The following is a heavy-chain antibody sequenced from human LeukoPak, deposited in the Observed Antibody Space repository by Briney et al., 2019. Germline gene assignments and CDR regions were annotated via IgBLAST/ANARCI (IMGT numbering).Heavy chain of an antibody. D-gene: IGHD3-3*01. CDR1: GGSISSYY. V-gene: IGHV4-59*01. CDR2: IYYSGST. J-gene: IGHJ3*02. Sequence: PSETLSLTCTVSGGSISSYYWSWIRQPPGKGLEWIGYIYYSGSTNYNPSLKSRVIISVDTSKNQFSLKLSSVTAADTAVYYCARADLKWSGYVTPGGDAFDIWGQGTMVTVSS. CDR3: ARADLKWSGYVTPGGDAFDI.